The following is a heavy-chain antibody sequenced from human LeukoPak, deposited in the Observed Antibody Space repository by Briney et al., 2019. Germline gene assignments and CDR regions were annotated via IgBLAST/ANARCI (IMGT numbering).Heavy chain of an antibody. J-gene: IGHJ4*02. CDR3: ARGQIAARRALDY. Sequence: SETLSLTCAVYGGSFSGYYWSWIRQPPGKGLEWIGEINHSGSTNYNPSLKSRVTISVDTSKNQFPLKLSSVTAADTAVYYCARGQIAARRALDYWGQGTLVTVSS. D-gene: IGHD6-6*01. CDR2: INHSGST. CDR1: GGSFSGYY. V-gene: IGHV4-34*01.